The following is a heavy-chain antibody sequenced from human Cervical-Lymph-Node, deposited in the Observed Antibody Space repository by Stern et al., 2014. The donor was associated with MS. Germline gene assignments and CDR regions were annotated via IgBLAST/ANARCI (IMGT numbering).Heavy chain of an antibody. V-gene: IGHV2-5*02. D-gene: IGHD5-18*01. CDR2: IYWDDDK. CDR3: AHVDRSMVTPFDY. Sequence: QITLKESGPTLVKPTQTLTLTRTFSGFSLNTNGVGVGWIRQPPGKALEWLALIYWDDDKRYSPSLKNRLTITKDTSKNQVVLTVTNLDPVDTATYYCAHVDRSMVTPFDYWGQGTLVTVSS. CDR1: GFSLNTNGVG. J-gene: IGHJ4*02.